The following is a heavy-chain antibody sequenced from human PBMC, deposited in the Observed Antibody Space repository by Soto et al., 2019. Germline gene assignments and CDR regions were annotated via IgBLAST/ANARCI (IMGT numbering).Heavy chain of an antibody. CDR2: ISGDGGST. CDR3: AKDIAGYCSSTSCYYYYYYGMDV. J-gene: IGHJ6*02. D-gene: IGHD2-2*03. Sequence: GSLRLSCAASGFTFYDYAMHWVRQAPGKGLEWVSLISGDGGSTYYADSVKGRFTISRDNSKNSLYLQMNSLRTEDTALYYCAKDIAGYCSSTSCYYYYYYGMDVWGQGTTVTVSS. CDR1: GFTFYDYA. V-gene: IGHV3-43*02.